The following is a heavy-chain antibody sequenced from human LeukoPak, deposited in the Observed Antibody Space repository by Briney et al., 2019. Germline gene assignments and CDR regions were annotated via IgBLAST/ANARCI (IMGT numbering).Heavy chain of an antibody. J-gene: IGHJ5*02. CDR2: ISAYNGNT. V-gene: IGHV1-18*01. Sequence: ASVKVSCKASGYTFTSFGISWVRQAPGQGLEWLGWISAYNGNTTYAQKLQGRVTMPPDTSTSTAYMELRSLRSDDTAVYYCARYTVTTSGSYHWFDPWGQGTLVTVSS. CDR1: GYTFTSFG. CDR3: ARYTVTTSGSYHWFDP. D-gene: IGHD4-17*01.